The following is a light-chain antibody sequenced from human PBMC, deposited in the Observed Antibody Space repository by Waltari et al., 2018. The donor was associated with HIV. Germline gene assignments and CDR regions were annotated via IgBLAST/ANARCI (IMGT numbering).Light chain of an antibody. V-gene: IGKV4-1*01. CDR3: QQYYSTPPWT. CDR2: WAS. CDR1: QSALYSSNNKNY. J-gene: IGKJ1*01. Sequence: DIVMTQSPDSLAGSLGERATITCKSSQSALYSSNNKNYLAWYQQKPGQPPKLLIYWASTRESGVPDRFSGSGSGTDFTLTISSLQAEDVAVYYCQQYYSTPPWTFGQGTKVEIK.